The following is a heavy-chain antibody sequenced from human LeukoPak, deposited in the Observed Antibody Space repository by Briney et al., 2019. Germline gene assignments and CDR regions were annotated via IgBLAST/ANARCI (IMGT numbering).Heavy chain of an antibody. D-gene: IGHD3-3*01. CDR2: INHSGST. CDR1: GGSFSGYY. CDR3: ASDRSGYSTYYYYYMDV. J-gene: IGHJ6*03. V-gene: IGHV4-34*01. Sequence: SEALSLTCTVYGGSFSGYYWSWIRQPPGKGLEWIGEINHSGSTNYNPSLKSRVTISVDTSKNQFSLKLSPVTAADTAAYYCASDRSGYSTYYYYYMDVWGKGTTATVSS.